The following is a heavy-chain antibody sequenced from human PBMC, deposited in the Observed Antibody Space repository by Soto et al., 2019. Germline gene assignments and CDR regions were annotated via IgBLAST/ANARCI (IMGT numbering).Heavy chain of an antibody. J-gene: IGHJ4*02. CDR3: ASLGERTDDDIAAPDY. CDR1: GGSFSGYY. V-gene: IGHV4-34*01. D-gene: IGHD3-16*01. CDR2: INHSGST. Sequence: PSETLSLTCAVYGGSFSGYYWSWIRQPPGKGLEWIGEINHSGSTNYNPSLKSRVTISVDTSKNQFSLKLSSVTAADTAVYYCASLGERTDDDIAAPDYWGQGTLVTVSS.